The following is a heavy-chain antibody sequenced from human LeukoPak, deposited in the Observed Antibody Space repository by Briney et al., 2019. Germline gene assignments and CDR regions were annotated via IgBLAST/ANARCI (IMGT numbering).Heavy chain of an antibody. CDR1: GFTFSSYS. Sequence: GSLRLSCAASGFTFSSYSMNWVRQAPGKGLEWVSYISSSSRTIYYADSVKARFTISRDNAKNSLYLQMNSLRAEDTAVYYCARDTRSITIFGVDFDYWGQGTLVTVSS. J-gene: IGHJ4*02. D-gene: IGHD3-3*01. CDR2: ISSSSRTI. V-gene: IGHV3-48*01. CDR3: ARDTRSITIFGVDFDY.